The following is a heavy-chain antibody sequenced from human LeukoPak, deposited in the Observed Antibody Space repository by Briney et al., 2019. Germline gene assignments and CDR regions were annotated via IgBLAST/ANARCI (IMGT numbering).Heavy chain of an antibody. Sequence: ASVKVSCKVSGYTLTELSMHWVRQAPGKGLEWMGGFDPEDGETIYAQKFRGRVTMTEDTSTDTAYMELSSLRSEDTAVYYCATGGVYGGYFDYWGQGTLVTVSS. CDR1: GYTLTELS. V-gene: IGHV1-24*01. D-gene: IGHD4-23*01. CDR3: ATGGVYGGYFDY. J-gene: IGHJ4*02. CDR2: FDPEDGET.